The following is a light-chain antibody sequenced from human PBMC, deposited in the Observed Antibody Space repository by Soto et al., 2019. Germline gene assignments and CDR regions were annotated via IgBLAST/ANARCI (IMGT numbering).Light chain of an antibody. CDR3: QQSYNTPRT. Sequence: GDRVTITCRASQSISSYLNWYQQKPGKAPKLLIYGASSLQGGVPSRFSGSGSGTDFILTISSLQPEDFATYYCQQSYNTPRTFGQGTKVEIK. J-gene: IGKJ1*01. CDR2: GAS. V-gene: IGKV1-39*01. CDR1: QSISSY.